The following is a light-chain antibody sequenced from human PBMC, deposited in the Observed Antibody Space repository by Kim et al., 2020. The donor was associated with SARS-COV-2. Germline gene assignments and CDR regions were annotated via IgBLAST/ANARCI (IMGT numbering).Light chain of an antibody. J-gene: IGKJ2*03. Sequence: SASTVDRVSISCRAIQDISSYLAWYQQKPGKAPEFLIYAASTLQTGVPLRFSGSGSGTNFTLTISCLQAEDFATYYCQQYYNFPNSFGQGTKLEI. CDR1: QDISSY. CDR3: QQYYNFPNS. CDR2: AAS. V-gene: IGKV1-8*01.